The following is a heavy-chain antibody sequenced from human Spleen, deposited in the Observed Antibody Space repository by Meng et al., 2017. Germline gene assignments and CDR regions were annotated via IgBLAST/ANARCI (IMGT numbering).Heavy chain of an antibody. D-gene: IGHD4-17*01. Sequence: QVQLVQAGAEGKNPGASGKMSCKESGYTFTRHWMHWVRQAPGQGLEWMGIINPSGGYTAYEQKFQGRITITRDTSTGTVYMELSSLKSEDTAVYYCTRDHSTADVTVWWFDPWGQGSLVTVSS. V-gene: IGHV1-46*01. CDR2: INPSGGYT. CDR3: TRDHSTADVTVWWFDP. CDR1: GYTFTRHW. J-gene: IGHJ5*02.